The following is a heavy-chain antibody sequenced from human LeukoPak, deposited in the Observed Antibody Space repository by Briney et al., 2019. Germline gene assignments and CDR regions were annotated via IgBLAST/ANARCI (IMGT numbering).Heavy chain of an antibody. D-gene: IGHD4-17*01. Sequence: ASETLSLTCTVSGYSISSGYYWGWIRQPPGKGLEWIGSIYHSGSTYYNPSLKSRVTISVDKSKNQFSLKLSSVTAADTAVYYCARASHDYGDYSHFDYWGQGTLVTVSS. V-gene: IGHV4-38-2*02. CDR3: ARASHDYGDYSHFDY. J-gene: IGHJ4*02. CDR1: GYSISSGYY. CDR2: IYHSGST.